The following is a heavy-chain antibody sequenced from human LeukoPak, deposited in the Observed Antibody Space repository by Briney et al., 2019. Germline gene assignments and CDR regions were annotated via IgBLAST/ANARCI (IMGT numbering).Heavy chain of an antibody. CDR1: GGSISSGSYY. J-gene: IGHJ4*02. V-gene: IGHV4-61*02. CDR2: IYTSGST. Sequence: SSETLSLTCTVSGGSISSGSYYWSWIRQPAGKGLEWIGRIYTSGSTNYNPSLKSRVTISVDTSKNQFSLKLSSVTAADTAVYFCARQKYTSAWADYWGQGTLVTVSS. D-gene: IGHD6-19*01. CDR3: ARQKYTSAWADY.